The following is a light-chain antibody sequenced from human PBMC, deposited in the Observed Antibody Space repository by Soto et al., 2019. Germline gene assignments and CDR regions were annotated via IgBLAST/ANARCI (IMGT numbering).Light chain of an antibody. CDR2: GAS. V-gene: IGKV3-11*01. J-gene: IGKJ5*01. Sequence: EIVMTQSPATLSVSRGERATLSCRASQTVSSDLAWYQQKPGQGPRLLIHGASTRATAIPARFSGSGSGTDFTLTISSLEPEDFAVYYCQQRSNWPPITFGQGTRLEIK. CDR3: QQRSNWPPIT. CDR1: QTVSSD.